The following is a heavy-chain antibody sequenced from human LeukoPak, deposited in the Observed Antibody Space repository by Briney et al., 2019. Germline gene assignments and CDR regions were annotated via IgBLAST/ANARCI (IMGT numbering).Heavy chain of an antibody. Sequence: SETLSLTCTVSGGSISSYYWSWIRQPPGKGLEWIGYILYSGPSYNPSLKSRVTISVDTSKNHFSLRLSSVTAADTAVYFCARREYGGGLDYWGQGTLVTVSS. CDR1: GGSISSYY. J-gene: IGHJ4*02. CDR3: ARREYGGGLDY. V-gene: IGHV4-59*08. D-gene: IGHD4-23*01. CDR2: ILYSGP.